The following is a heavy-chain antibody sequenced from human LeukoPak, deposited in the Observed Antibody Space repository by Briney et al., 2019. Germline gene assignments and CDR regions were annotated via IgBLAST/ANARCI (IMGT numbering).Heavy chain of an antibody. CDR3: ARDVGYSSSWYNRGVDY. CDR2: AFNNEGT. CDR1: DASFSSNTYY. Sequence: PSETLSLTCTVSDASFSSNTYYWGWIRQPPGKGLEWIGSAFNNEGTYYSPSLRRRVTISRDTSKKQLSLRLSSLTAADTAVYYCARDVGYSSSWYNRGVDYWGQGTLVTVSS. V-gene: IGHV4-39*07. J-gene: IGHJ4*02. D-gene: IGHD6-13*01.